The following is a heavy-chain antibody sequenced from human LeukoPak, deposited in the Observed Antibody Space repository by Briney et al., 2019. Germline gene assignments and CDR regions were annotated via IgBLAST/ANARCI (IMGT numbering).Heavy chain of an antibody. J-gene: IGHJ4*02. CDR1: GXXVSINY. Sequence: GGSLRLSCAASGXXVSINYMNWVXQAPGKGLEWVSSISSSSSNIYYADSVKGRFTISRDNAKNSLYLQMNSLRAEDTAVYYCSRDFQGWGQGTLVTVSS. V-gene: IGHV3-21*01. CDR3: SRDFQG. CDR2: ISSSSSNI.